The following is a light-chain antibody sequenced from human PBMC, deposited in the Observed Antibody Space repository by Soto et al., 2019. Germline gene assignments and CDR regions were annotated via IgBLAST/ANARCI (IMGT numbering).Light chain of an antibody. CDR3: QQYGVSPRT. CDR2: RTS. J-gene: IGKJ1*01. Sequence: EIVLTQSPGNLSLSPGERATLSCKASQTINRIYVAWYQQKPGQAPRFLIYRTSDRANGIPGRFSGSGSGTDFTLTISRLEPEDFAIYYCQQYGVSPRTFGQGTKVDI. CDR1: QTINRIY. V-gene: IGKV3-20*01.